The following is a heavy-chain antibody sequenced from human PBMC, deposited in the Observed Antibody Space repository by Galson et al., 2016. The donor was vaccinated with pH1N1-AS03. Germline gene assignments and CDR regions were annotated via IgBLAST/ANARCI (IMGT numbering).Heavy chain of an antibody. D-gene: IGHD2-2*01. CDR1: GFTFSSYA. V-gene: IGHV3-23*01. Sequence: SLRLSCAASGFTFSSYAMSWVRQAPGKGLDWVSSISGSGGDTYYADSVKGRFTLSRDNSKNTLYLPMNSLRAEDTALYYCAMLPIVEVPGALQDMDVWGKGTTVIVSS. CDR3: AMLPIVEVPGALQDMDV. CDR2: ISGSGGDT. J-gene: IGHJ6*03.